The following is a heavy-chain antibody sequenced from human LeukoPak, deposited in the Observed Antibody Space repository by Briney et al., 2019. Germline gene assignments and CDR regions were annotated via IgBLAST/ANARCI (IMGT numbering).Heavy chain of an antibody. D-gene: IGHD3-10*01. CDR2: IYYSGTT. CDR1: GGSISSVNYY. V-gene: IGHV4-39*01. CDR3: AKHYMGSSYNHGLDC. J-gene: IGHJ4*02. Sequence: SETLSLTCTVSGGSISSVNYYWGWIRQPPGKGLEWIGSIYYSGTTYYNPSLKSRVTISVDTSKNQFSLELSSVTAADTALYYCAKHYMGSSYNHGLDCWGQGTLVTVSS.